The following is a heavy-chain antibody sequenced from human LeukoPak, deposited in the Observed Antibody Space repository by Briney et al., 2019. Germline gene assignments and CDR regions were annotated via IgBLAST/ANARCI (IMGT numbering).Heavy chain of an antibody. D-gene: IGHD3-22*01. CDR1: GFTFSSYS. J-gene: IGHJ3*02. CDR3: ARESRKNTMIVVVITTAAFDI. V-gene: IGHV3-21*01. Sequence: GGSLRLSCAASGFTFSSYSMNWVRQAPGKGLEWVSSISSSSSYIYYADSVKGRFTISRDNAKNSLYLQMNSLRAEDTAVYYCARESRKNTMIVVVITTAAFDIWGQGTMVTVSS. CDR2: ISSSSSYI.